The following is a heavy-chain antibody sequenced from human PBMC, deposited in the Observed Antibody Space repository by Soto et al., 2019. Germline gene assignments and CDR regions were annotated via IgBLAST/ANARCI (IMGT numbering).Heavy chain of an antibody. CDR1: GGSISSYY. CDR3: ARHLGYCTNGVCLDP. J-gene: IGHJ5*02. CDR2: IYYSGST. D-gene: IGHD2-8*01. V-gene: IGHV4-59*08. Sequence: QVQLQESGPGLVKPSETLSLTCTVSGGSISSYYWSWIRQPPGQGLEWIGYIYYSGSTNYNPSLKSRVTISVDTSKNQFSLKLSSVTAADTAVYYCARHLGYCTNGVCLDPWGQGTLVTVSS.